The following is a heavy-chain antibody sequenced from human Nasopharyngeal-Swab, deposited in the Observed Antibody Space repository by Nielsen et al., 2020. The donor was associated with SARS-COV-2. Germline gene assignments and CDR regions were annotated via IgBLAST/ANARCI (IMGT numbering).Heavy chain of an antibody. V-gene: IGHV1-18*01. D-gene: IGHD6-6*01. J-gene: IGHJ6*02. Sequence: WVRQAPGQGLEWMGWISAHNGKTNYAQKLQGRVTMTTDTSTSTAYMEPRSLRSDDTAVYYCARDGYSSSSVYYYYYYGMDVWGQGTTVTSP. CDR3: ARDGYSSSSVYYYYYYGMDV. CDR2: ISAHNGKT.